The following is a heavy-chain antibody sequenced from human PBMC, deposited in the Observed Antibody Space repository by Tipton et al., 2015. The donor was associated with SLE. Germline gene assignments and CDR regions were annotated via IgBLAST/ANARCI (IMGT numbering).Heavy chain of an antibody. V-gene: IGHV4-34*01. CDR3: ARGVYGSGSYYPDY. J-gene: IGHJ4*02. CDR1: GGSFSGYY. CDR2: INHSGST. Sequence: TLSLTCAVYGGSFSGYYWSWIRQPPGKGLEWIGEINHSGSTNYNPSLKSRVTISVDTSKNQFSLKLSSVTAADTALYYCARGVYGSGSYYPDYWGQGTLVTVSS. D-gene: IGHD3-10*01.